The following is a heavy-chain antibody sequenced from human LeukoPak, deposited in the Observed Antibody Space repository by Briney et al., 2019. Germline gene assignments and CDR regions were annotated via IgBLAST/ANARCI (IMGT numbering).Heavy chain of an antibody. Sequence: GRSLRLSCAASGFTFSSYGMHWVRQAPGKGLEWVAVISYDGSNKYYADSVKGRFTISRDNSKNTLYLQMNSLRAEDTAVYYCAKDLPAYCGGDCSPGVWGQGTTVTVSS. J-gene: IGHJ6*02. CDR2: ISYDGSNK. V-gene: IGHV3-30*18. CDR1: GFTFSSYG. CDR3: AKDLPAYCGGDCSPGV. D-gene: IGHD2-21*02.